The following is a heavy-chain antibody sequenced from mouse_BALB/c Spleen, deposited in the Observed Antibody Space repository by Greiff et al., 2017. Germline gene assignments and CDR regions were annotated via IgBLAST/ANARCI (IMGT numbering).Heavy chain of an antibody. D-gene: IGHD2-14*01. CDR1: GFTFSSYA. CDR2: ISSGGST. Sequence: EVKLMESGGGLVQPGESLKLSCAASGFTFSSYAMSWVRQTPEKRLEWDASISSGGSTYYPDSVKGRFTISRDNARNILYLQMSSLRSEDTAMYYCARGGYSYWGQGTTLTVSS. CDR3: ARGGYSY. J-gene: IGHJ2*01. V-gene: IGHV5-6-5*01.